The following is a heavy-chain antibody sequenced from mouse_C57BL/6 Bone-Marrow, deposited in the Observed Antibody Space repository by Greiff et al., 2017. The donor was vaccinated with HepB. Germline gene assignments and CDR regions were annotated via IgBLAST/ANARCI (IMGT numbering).Heavy chain of an antibody. J-gene: IGHJ4*01. CDR2: IWRGGST. CDR1: GFSLTSYG. CDR3: AKNGGNYRGDAMDY. V-gene: IGHV2-5*01. D-gene: IGHD2-1*01. Sequence: VQVVESGPGLVQPSQSLSITCTVSGFSLTSYGVHWVRQSPGKGLEWLGVIWRGGSTDYNAAFMSRLSITKDNSKSQVFFKMNSLQADDTAIYYCAKNGGNYRGDAMDYWGQGTSVTVSS.